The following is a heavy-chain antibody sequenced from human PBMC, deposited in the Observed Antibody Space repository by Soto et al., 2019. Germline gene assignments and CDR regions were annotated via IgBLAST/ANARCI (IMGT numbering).Heavy chain of an antibody. CDR2: IIPIFGTA. Sequence: QVQLVQSGAEVKKPGSSVKVSCKASGGTFSSYAISWVRQAPGQGLEWMGGIIPIFGTANYAQKFQGRVTITADESTSTADMELSSLRSEDRAVYYCARVSYDFWSGYYTGDFDYWGQGTLVTVSS. V-gene: IGHV1-69*01. CDR3: ARVSYDFWSGYYTGDFDY. J-gene: IGHJ4*02. CDR1: GGTFSSYA. D-gene: IGHD3-3*01.